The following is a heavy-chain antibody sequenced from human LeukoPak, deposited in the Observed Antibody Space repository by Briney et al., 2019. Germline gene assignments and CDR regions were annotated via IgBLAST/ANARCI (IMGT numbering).Heavy chain of an antibody. CDR3: ARPRWPLEY. D-gene: IGHD4-23*01. CDR1: GFTFTSYY. Sequence: GGSLRLSCAASGFTFTSYYMHWVRQAPGKGLVWVSRISGDGSNTIYADSVKGRFTISRDNSKSTLYLQMNSLRDDDTAIYYCARPRWPLEYWGQGTLVIVSS. CDR2: ISGDGSNT. V-gene: IGHV3-74*01. J-gene: IGHJ4*02.